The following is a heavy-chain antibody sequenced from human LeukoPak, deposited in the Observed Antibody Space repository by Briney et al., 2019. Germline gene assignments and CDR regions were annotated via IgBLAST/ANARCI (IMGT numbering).Heavy chain of an antibody. J-gene: IGHJ5*02. Sequence: SETLSLTCAVFGGSFRDYYWSWVRRPPGKGLEWIGEIHHSGSTKYNPSLRSRVTISVDTSKNQVSLKLSSVTAADTAVYYCARPYYYDSRIDPWGQGILVTVSS. V-gene: IGHV4-34*01. D-gene: IGHD3-22*01. CDR2: IHHSGST. CDR3: ARPYYYDSRIDP. CDR1: GGSFRDYY.